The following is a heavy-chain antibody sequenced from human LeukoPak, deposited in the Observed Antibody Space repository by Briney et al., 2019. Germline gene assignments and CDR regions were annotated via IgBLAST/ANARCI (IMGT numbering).Heavy chain of an antibody. Sequence: GGSLRLSCAASGFTFSSYTMNWVPQAPGKGLEWVSSISSSSNYIHYADSLKGRFTISRDNANNSLYLQMNSLRAEDTAVYYCASVGTRADWGQGTLVTVSS. D-gene: IGHD1-1*01. J-gene: IGHJ4*02. CDR1: GFTFSSYT. V-gene: IGHV3-21*01. CDR3: ASVGTRAD. CDR2: ISSSSNYI.